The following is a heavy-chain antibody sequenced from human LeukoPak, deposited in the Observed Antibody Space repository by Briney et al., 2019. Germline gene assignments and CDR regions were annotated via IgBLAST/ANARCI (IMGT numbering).Heavy chain of an antibody. V-gene: IGHV1-69*05. CDR1: GGTFSSYA. J-gene: IGHJ6*02. Sequence: SVRVSCKASGGTFSSYAISWVRQAPGQGLEWMGGIIPIFGTANYAQKFQGRVTMTRSTSISTAYMELSSLRSEDTAVYYCARGSTYDFWSGYPYYYYGMDVWGQGTTVTVSS. CDR2: IIPIFGTA. D-gene: IGHD3-3*01. CDR3: ARGSTYDFWSGYPYYYYGMDV.